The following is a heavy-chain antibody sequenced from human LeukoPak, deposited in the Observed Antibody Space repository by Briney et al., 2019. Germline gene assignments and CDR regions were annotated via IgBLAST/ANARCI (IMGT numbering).Heavy chain of an antibody. V-gene: IGHV1-18*01. J-gene: IGHJ4*02. CDR2: ISAYNGNT. CDR3: ARYYSDNSGYYSLTN. Sequence: ASVKVSCKASGYTFTSYGISWVRQAPGQGLEWMGWISAYNGNTNYAQKLQGRVTMTTDTSTSTAYMELSSLRSEDTAVYYCARYYSDNSGYYSLTNWGQGTLVTVSS. D-gene: IGHD3-22*01. CDR1: GYTFTSYG.